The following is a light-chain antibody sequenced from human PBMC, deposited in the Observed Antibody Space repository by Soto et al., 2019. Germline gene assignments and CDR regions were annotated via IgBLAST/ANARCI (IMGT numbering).Light chain of an antibody. V-gene: IGKV1-5*03. CDR1: QSISRW. J-gene: IGKJ1*01. CDR2: KGS. Sequence: DIQKIQAVAILSASIKEKDTITCRASQSISRWLAWYQQKPGGAPKVLIFKGSSLQIGVPSRFSGSGSGTEFTLTISSPQPDDFATYYCQQYSDYSPTFGQGTKV. CDR3: QQYSDYSPT.